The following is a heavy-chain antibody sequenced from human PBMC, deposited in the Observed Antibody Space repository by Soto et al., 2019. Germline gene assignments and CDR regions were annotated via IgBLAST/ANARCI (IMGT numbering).Heavy chain of an antibody. CDR1: GFTFSSYA. CDR3: AKAGRSGWYAGHYFDY. D-gene: IGHD6-19*01. J-gene: IGHJ4*02. CDR2: ISGSGGST. V-gene: IGHV3-23*01. Sequence: EVQLLESGGGLVQPGGSLRLSCAASGFTFSSYAMSWVRQAPGKGLEWVSAISGSGGSTYYADSVKGRFTISRDNSKNTLYLQMNSLRTEDTAVYYCAKAGRSGWYAGHYFDYWGQGTLVTVSS.